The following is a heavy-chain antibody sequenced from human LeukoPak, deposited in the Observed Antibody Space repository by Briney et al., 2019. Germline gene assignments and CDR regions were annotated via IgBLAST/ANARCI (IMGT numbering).Heavy chain of an antibody. D-gene: IGHD6-19*01. CDR1: GFTFSSYA. V-gene: IGHV3-23*01. CDR3: AKDRHSSGWYGSGGY. J-gene: IGHJ4*02. CDR2: ISGSGGST. Sequence: QAGGSLRLSCAASGFTFSSYAMSWVRQAPGKGLEWVSAISGSGGSTYYADSVKGRFTISRDNSKNTLYLQMNSLRAEDTAIYYRAKDRHSSGWYGSGGYWGQGTLVTVSS.